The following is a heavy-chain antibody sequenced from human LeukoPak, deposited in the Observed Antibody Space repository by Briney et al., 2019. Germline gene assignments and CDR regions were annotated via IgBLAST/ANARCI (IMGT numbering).Heavy chain of an antibody. V-gene: IGHV1-69*06. D-gene: IGHD2-21*01. CDR2: ISAIIGTT. Sequence: GASVKVSCKASGDTFSSYAISWVRQAPGQGLEWMGGISAIIGTTNYAQKFQGRVTITADTSTSTAYMELSSLRSEDTAVYYCASVFNCRRCSSVFIANNWYDLWGQGTLVTVSS. CDR1: GDTFSSYA. CDR3: ASVFNCRRCSSVFIANNWYDL. J-gene: IGHJ5*02.